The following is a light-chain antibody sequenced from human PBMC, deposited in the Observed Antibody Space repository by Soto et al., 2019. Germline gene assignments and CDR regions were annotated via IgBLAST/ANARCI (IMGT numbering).Light chain of an antibody. CDR1: QDISDW. CDR2: AAT. V-gene: IGKV1-12*01. Sequence: DIQMTQSPSSVSASVGDRVTITCRASQDISDWLAWHQQKPGEAPKLLIYAATTLHSGVPSRFSGSGSGTDFTLTISSLQPEDFATYYCQQGHTFPLTFGGGTKVEFK. CDR3: QQGHTFPLT. J-gene: IGKJ4*01.